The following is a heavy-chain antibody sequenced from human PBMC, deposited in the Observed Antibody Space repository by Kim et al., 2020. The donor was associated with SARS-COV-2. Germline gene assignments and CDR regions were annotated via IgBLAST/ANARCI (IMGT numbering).Heavy chain of an antibody. CDR1: GGSISSYY. V-gene: IGHV4-59*13. CDR3: ASASGFDSSGYYPQY. J-gene: IGHJ4*02. CDR2: IYYSGST. D-gene: IGHD3-22*01. Sequence: SETLSLTCTVSGGSISSYYWSWIRQPPGKGLEWNGYIYYSGSTNYNPSLKSRVTISVDTSKNQFSLKLSSVTAADTAVYYCASASGFDSSGYYPQYWGQGTLVTVSS.